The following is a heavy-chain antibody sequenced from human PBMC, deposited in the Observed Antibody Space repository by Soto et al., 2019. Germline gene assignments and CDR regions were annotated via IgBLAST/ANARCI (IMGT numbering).Heavy chain of an antibody. V-gene: IGHV3-66*01. CDR3: ARVDGASSG. CDR2: IHRAGST. Sequence: EVQLVESGGGLVQPGGSLRLSCAASGFSVSNNYLIWVRQAPGKGLEWVSVIHRAGSTYYADSVKGRFTISRDNSKNAVYLQMTALGANAAAVYYCARVDGASSGWGQGTLVTVSS. CDR1: GFSVSNNY. D-gene: IGHD4-17*01. J-gene: IGHJ4*02.